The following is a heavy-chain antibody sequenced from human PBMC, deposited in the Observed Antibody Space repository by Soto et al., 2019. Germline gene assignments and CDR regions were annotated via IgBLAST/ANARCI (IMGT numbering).Heavy chain of an antibody. CDR2: TYYRSKRYN. V-gene: IGHV6-1*01. D-gene: IGHD6-19*01. CDR3: AREAVAAHNWFDP. J-gene: IGHJ5*02. Sequence: PSQTLSLTCVISGDSVSSNSAAWSWIRQSPSRGLEWLGRTYYRSKRYNDYAVSVKSRITINPDTSKNQFSLQLKSVTPEDTAVYYCAREAVAAHNWFDPWGQGTLVTVSS. CDR1: GDSVSSNSAA.